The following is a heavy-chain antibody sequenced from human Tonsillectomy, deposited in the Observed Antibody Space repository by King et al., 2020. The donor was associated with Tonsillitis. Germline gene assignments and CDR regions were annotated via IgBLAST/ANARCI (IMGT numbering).Heavy chain of an antibody. J-gene: IGHJ5*02. CDR3: AREPVIAAAGDWFDP. V-gene: IGHV4-34*01. Sequence: VQLQQWGAGLLKPSETLSLTCAVYGGSFSGYYWSWIRQPPGKGLEWIGEINHSGSTNYNPSLKSRVTISVDTSKNQFSLKLSFVTAADTAVYYCAREPVIAAAGDWFDPWGQGTLVTVAS. CDR1: GGSFSGYY. CDR2: INHSGST. D-gene: IGHD6-13*01.